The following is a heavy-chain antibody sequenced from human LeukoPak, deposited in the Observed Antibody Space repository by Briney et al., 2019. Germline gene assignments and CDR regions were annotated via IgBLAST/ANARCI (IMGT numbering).Heavy chain of an antibody. CDR3: ARVRAAAGAYYFDY. CDR1: GYSISSGYY. D-gene: IGHD6-13*01. CDR2: IYHSGST. Sequence: SETLSLTCTVSGYSISSGYYWGWIRQPPGKGLEWIGSIYHSGSTYYNPSLKSRVTISVDTSKNQFSLKLSSVTAADTAVYYCARVRAAAGAYYFDYWGQGTLVTVSS. J-gene: IGHJ4*02. V-gene: IGHV4-38-2*02.